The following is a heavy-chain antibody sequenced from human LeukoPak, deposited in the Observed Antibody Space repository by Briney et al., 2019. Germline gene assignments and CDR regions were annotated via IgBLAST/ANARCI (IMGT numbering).Heavy chain of an antibody. D-gene: IGHD3-16*02. CDR1: GFTFSSYS. CDR3: ARDNDYVWGSYRSNDRYFDY. CDR2: ISSSSSYI. J-gene: IGHJ4*02. V-gene: IGHV3-21*01. Sequence: GGSLRLSCAASGFTFSSYSMNWVRQAPGKGLEWVSSISSSSSYIYYADSVKGRFTISRDNAKNSLYLQMNSLRAEDTAVYYCARDNDYVWGSYRSNDRYFDYWGQGTLVTVSS.